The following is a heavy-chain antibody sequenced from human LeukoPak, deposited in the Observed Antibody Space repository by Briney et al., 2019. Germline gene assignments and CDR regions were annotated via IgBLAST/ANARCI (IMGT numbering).Heavy chain of an antibody. V-gene: IGHV4-38-2*01. CDR1: GYSLGKNYY. J-gene: IGHJ4*02. CDR2: IYGTGST. Sequence: ASETLFLTCAVSGYSLGKNYYWGWIRQPPGKGLEWIGRIYGTGSTSYNPSLMNRVTMSVDTSKNHFSLKLTSVTAADTAVYYCARYDSRGSASTRFDYWGQGILVTISS. CDR3: ARYDSRGSASTRFDY. D-gene: IGHD3-16*01.